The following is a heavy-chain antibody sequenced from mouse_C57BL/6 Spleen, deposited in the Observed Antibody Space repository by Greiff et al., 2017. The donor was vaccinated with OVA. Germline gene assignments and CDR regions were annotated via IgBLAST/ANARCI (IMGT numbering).Heavy chain of an antibody. CDR1: GYSFTGYY. Sequence: EVQLVESGPELVKPGASVKISCKASGYSFTGYYMNWVKQSPEKSLEWIGEINPSTGGTTYNQKFKAKATLTVDKSSSTAYMQLKSLTSEDSAVYYCAREDYSKIGDFDYWGQGTTLTVSS. V-gene: IGHV1-42*01. CDR2: INPSTGGT. D-gene: IGHD2-5*01. CDR3: AREDYSKIGDFDY. J-gene: IGHJ2*01.